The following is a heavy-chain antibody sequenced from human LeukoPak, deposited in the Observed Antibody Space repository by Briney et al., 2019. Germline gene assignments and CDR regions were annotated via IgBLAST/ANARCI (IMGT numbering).Heavy chain of an antibody. Sequence: ASVTVSCKASGYTFTGYYMHWVRQAPGQGLEWMGIINPSGGSTSYAQKFQGRVTMTRDTSTSTVYMELSSLRSEDTAVYYCARGPGRIAVAGTSRYYFDYWGQGTLVTVSS. CDR2: INPSGGST. CDR3: ARGPGRIAVAGTSRYYFDY. V-gene: IGHV1-46*01. D-gene: IGHD6-19*01. CDR1: GYTFTGYY. J-gene: IGHJ4*02.